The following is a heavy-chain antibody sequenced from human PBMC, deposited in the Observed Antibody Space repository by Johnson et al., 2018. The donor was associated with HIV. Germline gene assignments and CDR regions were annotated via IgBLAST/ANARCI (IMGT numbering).Heavy chain of an antibody. Sequence: QVQLVESGGGVVQPGRSLRLSCAASGFTFSSYAMHWVRQAPGKGLEWVAVISYDGSNKYYADSVKGRFTISRDNSKNTLYLQMNSLRAEDTAVYYCARVGVGATWHAFDIWGQGTMVTVSS. J-gene: IGHJ3*02. CDR1: GFTFSSYA. V-gene: IGHV3-30*04. CDR2: ISYDGSNK. D-gene: IGHD1-26*01. CDR3: ARVGVGATWHAFDI.